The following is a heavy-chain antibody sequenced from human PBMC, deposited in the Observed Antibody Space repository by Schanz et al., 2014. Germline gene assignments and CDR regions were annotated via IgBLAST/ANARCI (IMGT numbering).Heavy chain of an antibody. J-gene: IGHJ4*02. CDR2: ISTDGTNT. Sequence: QVQLVESGGGVVQPGRSLRLSCAASGFVFRGYVMHWVRQAPGKGLEKVALISTDGTNTYYADSVRGRFTISRDNSKNTLDLQMISLTSEDTAMYFCAKDLLPWNDPRPFDYWGRGTLVTVSS. V-gene: IGHV3-30*04. D-gene: IGHD1-1*01. CDR3: AKDLLPWNDPRPFDY. CDR1: GFVFRGYV.